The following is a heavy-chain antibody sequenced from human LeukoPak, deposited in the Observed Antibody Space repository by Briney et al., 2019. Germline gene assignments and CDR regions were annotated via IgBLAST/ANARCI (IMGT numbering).Heavy chain of an antibody. CDR2: ISGSGGST. CDR1: GFTFSSYA. V-gene: IGHV3-23*01. D-gene: IGHD3-22*01. CDR3: AKEQPIYYYYDSSGYRPPDY. Sequence: PGGSLRLSCAASGFTFSSYAMSWVRQAPGKGLEWVSAISGSGGSTYYADSVKGRFTISRDNSKNTLYLQMNSLRAEDTAVYYCAKEQPIYYYYDSSGYRPPDYWGQGTLVTVSS. J-gene: IGHJ4*02.